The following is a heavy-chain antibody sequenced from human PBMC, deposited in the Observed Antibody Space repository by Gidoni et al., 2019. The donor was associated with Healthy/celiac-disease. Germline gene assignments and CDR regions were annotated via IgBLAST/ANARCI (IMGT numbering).Heavy chain of an antibody. CDR2: INAGNGNT. CDR1: GDTFTSYA. J-gene: IGHJ5*02. V-gene: IGHV1-3*01. Sequence: QVQLVQSGAEVKKPGASVKVSCKASGDTFTSYAMHWVRQAPGQRLEWMGWINAGNGNTKYSQKFQGRVTITRDTSASTAYMELSSLRSEDTAVYYCARGGFLLWFGNNWFDPWGQGTLVTVSS. D-gene: IGHD3-10*01. CDR3: ARGGFLLWFGNNWFDP.